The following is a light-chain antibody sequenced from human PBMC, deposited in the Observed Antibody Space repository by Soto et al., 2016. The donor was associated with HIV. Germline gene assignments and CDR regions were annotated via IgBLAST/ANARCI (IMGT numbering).Light chain of an antibody. Sequence: IVMTQSPLSLPVTPGEPASISCRSNQSLLHSNGYEYLDWYLQKPGQSPQLLIYLGSNRASGVSDRFSGSGSGTDFTLTISRVEAEDVGVYYCMQARQTPPTFGGGTRVEIK. CDR3: MQARQTPPT. J-gene: IGKJ4*01. V-gene: IGKV2-28*01. CDR2: LGS. CDR1: QSLLHSNGYEY.